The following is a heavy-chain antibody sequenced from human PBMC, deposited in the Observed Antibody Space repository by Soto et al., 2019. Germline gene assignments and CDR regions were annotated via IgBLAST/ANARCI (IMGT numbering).Heavy chain of an antibody. CDR2: IDPSDSQT. V-gene: IGHV5-10-1*01. CDR3: ARQIYDSDTGPNFQYYFDS. D-gene: IGHD3-22*01. CDR1: GYSFAGYW. J-gene: IGHJ4*02. Sequence: GESLKISCKGSGYSFAGYWITWVRQKPGKGLEWMGRIDPSDSQTYYSPSFRGHVTISVTKSITTVFLQRSSLRASDTAMYYCARQIYDSDTGPNFQYYFDSSGQGTPVIVSS.